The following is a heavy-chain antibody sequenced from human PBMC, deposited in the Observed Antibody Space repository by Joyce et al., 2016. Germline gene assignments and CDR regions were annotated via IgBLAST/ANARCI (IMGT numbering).Heavy chain of an antibody. V-gene: IGHV3-23*01. CDR2: INAGGDYT. Sequence: EVQLLESGGGLVQPGGSLRLSCTASGLTFTKYAITWVRQAPGKGLEWVPSINAGGDYTYYPDAVKGRFTISRDNSKTTVYLQMNSLRVEDTAIYYCANLGSRDYNPRPLDYWGQGTLVTVSS. D-gene: IGHD4-11*01. CDR1: GLTFTKYA. CDR3: ANLGSRDYNPRPLDY. J-gene: IGHJ4*02.